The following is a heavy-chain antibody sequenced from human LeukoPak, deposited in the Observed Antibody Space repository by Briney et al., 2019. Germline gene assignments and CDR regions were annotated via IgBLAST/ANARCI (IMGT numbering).Heavy chain of an antibody. V-gene: IGHV3-30-3*01. Sequence: GGSLRLSCVASGFTFSVSAMHWVRQAPGKGLEWVAVISYDGSNKYYADSVKGRFTISRDNSKNTLYLQMNSLRAEDTAVYYCACTPLGYCSSTSCPSYYMDVWGKGTTVTVSS. J-gene: IGHJ6*03. CDR1: GFTFSVSA. CDR2: ISYDGSNK. CDR3: ACTPLGYCSSTSCPSYYMDV. D-gene: IGHD2-2*01.